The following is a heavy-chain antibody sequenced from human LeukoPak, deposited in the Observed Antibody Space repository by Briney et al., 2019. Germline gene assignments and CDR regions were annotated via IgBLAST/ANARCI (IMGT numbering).Heavy chain of an antibody. CDR1: GYTFTGYY. J-gene: IGHJ4*02. CDR2: INPNSGGI. Sequence: ASVKVSCKASGYTFTGYYMHWVRQAPGQGLEWMGWINPNSGGINYARKFQGRVTMTRDTSISTAYMELSRLRSDDTAVYYCAREGYYDSSGYSPADYWGQGTLVTVSS. CDR3: AREGYYDSSGYSPADY. D-gene: IGHD3-22*01. V-gene: IGHV1-2*02.